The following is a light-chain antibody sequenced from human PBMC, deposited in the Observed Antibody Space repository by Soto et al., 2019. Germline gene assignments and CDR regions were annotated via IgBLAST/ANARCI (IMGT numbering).Light chain of an antibody. V-gene: IGKV3-20*01. CDR3: HHYSRSPPYT. Sequence: EIGLTQAPDTLSLSPGERATVSCRASQSVSNNDLAWYQQRPGQAPRLVLYGASTRPTGIPDRFSGSGSGTEFTLTISRLEPEDCAVYYCHHYSRSPPYTFGEGTNLDIK. CDR1: QSVSNND. J-gene: IGKJ2*01. CDR2: GAS.